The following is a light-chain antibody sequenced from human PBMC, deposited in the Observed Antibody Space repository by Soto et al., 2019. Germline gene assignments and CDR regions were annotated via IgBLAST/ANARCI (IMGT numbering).Light chain of an antibody. V-gene: IGKV1-27*01. CDR2: AAS. Sequence: DIQMTQSPSSLSASVGDRVTITCRASQGISTYLAWYQQKPGKVPKLLIYAASPLQSGVPSRFSGSGSGTDFTITISSLQAEDVATYYCQQYTSVPLPFGGGTKVEIK. CDR3: QQYTSVPLP. J-gene: IGKJ4*01. CDR1: QGISTY.